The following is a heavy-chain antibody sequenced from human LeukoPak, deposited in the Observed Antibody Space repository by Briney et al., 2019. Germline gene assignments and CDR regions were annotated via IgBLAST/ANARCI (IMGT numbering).Heavy chain of an antibody. CDR2: IYPGYYDT. V-gene: IGHV5-51*01. Sequence: GEAPQTLFWGSWYSFTTYWIGWGRQRPRKGVGGMGIIYPGYYDTRYSPSFQGQFTISADNSINTAYLQWSSLKASDTAMYYCARLGTYWSNYYFEYWGQGTLVTVSS. CDR3: ARLGTYWSNYYFEY. J-gene: IGHJ4*02. CDR1: WYSFTTYW. D-gene: IGHD3-10*01.